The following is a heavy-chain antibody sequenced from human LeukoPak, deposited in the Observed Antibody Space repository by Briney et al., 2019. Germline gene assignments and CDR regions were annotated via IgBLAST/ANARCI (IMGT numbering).Heavy chain of an antibody. D-gene: IGHD6-6*01. CDR3: ARSLYSSSWFDP. Sequence: GGSLRLSCAASGFTFSSYGMHWVRQAPGKGLEWVAVISYDGSNKYYADSVKGRFTISRDNSKNTLYLQMNSLRAEDTAVYYCARSLYSSSWFDPWGQGTLVTVSS. V-gene: IGHV3-30*19. J-gene: IGHJ5*02. CDR2: ISYDGSNK. CDR1: GFTFSSYG.